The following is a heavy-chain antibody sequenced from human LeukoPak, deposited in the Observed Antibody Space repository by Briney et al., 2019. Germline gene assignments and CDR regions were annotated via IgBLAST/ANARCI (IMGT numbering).Heavy chain of an antibody. Sequence: ASVKVSCKASGYTFTSYDINWVRQATGQGLEWMGWMNPNSGNTGYAQKFQGRVTTTRNTSISTAYMELSSLRSEDTAVYYCAKGGSRDGYNYLPPQYFDYWGQGTLVTVSS. CDR1: GYTFTSYD. D-gene: IGHD5-24*01. V-gene: IGHV1-8*03. CDR2: MNPNSGNT. J-gene: IGHJ4*02. CDR3: AKGGSRDGYNYLPPQYFDY.